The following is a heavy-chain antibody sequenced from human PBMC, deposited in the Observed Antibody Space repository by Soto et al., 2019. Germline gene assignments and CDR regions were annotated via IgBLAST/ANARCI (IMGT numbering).Heavy chain of an antibody. CDR2: SYYSGRT. Sequence: QVQLQESGPGLVKPSETLSLTCTVSGGSVSSGSYYWSWIRQPPGKGLEWIGYSYYSGRTNYDPSLKSRVTKSVDTSKNQFSVKLSSVTSADTAGYYCARDPTARGIEARGWVDPWGQGTLVTVSS. CDR1: GGSVSSGSYY. V-gene: IGHV4-61*01. D-gene: IGHD6-13*01. J-gene: IGHJ5*02. CDR3: ARDPTARGIEARGWVDP.